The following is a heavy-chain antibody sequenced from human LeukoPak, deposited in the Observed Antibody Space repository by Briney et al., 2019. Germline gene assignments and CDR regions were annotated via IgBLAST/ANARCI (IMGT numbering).Heavy chain of an antibody. CDR2: ISSSGSTI. CDR3: ARTKMVVVTSLDY. J-gene: IGHJ4*02. Sequence: NTGGSLRLSCAASGFTFSDYYMSWIRQAPGKGLEWVSYISSSGSTIYYADSVKGRFTISRDNAKNSLYLQMNSLRAEDTAVYYCARTKMVVVTSLDYWGQGTLVTVSS. D-gene: IGHD3-22*01. V-gene: IGHV3-11*01. CDR1: GFTFSDYY.